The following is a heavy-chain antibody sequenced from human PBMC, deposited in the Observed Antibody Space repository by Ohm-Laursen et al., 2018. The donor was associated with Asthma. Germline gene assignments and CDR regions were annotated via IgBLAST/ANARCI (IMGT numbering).Heavy chain of an antibody. CDR2: INAGNGNT. D-gene: IGHD5-12*01. V-gene: IGHV1-3*01. Sequence: ASVKVSCKASGYTFTSYAMHWVRQAPGQRLEWMGWINAGNGNTKYSQKFQGRVTITRDTSASTAYMELSSLRSEDRAVYYCAGGKYSGYLHGWFDPWGQGTLVTVSS. CDR3: AGGKYSGYLHGWFDP. CDR1: GYTFTSYA. J-gene: IGHJ5*02.